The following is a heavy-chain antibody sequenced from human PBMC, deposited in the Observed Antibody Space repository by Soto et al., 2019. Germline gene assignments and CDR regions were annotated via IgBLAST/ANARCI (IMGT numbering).Heavy chain of an antibody. Sequence: QVHLVQSGAEVKKPGSSVKVSCKSSGGAFSGTAISWVRQAPGQGLEWLGATIPVFGSTTYAQRFQGRITITADMSTSTSYLEMIAVRPEDTAVYYCATDTGYEFWSGSFVVHYFAYWGPGSPVTVSS. CDR2: TIPVFGST. D-gene: IGHD3-3*01. V-gene: IGHV1-69*06. CDR1: GGAFSGTA. J-gene: IGHJ4*02. CDR3: ATDTGYEFWSGSFVVHYFAY.